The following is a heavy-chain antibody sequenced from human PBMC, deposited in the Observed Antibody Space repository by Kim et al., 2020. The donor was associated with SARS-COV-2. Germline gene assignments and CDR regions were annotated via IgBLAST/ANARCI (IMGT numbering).Heavy chain of an antibody. Sequence: SETLSLTCTVSGGSISGGDYFWSWLRQHPGKGLEWIGYSYDSAISYYNPSLKSRVTISVDTSKNQFSLKLNSVTAADTAVYYWARDHEYKGLGYFDYWGQGTLVPFAP. CDR2: SYDSAIS. CDR1: GGSISGGDYF. D-gene: IGHD1-1*01. CDR3: ARDHEYKGLGYFDY. V-gene: IGHV4-31*03. J-gene: IGHJ4*02.